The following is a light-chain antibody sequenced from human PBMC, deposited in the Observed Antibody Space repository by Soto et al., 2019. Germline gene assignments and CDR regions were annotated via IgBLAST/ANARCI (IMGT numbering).Light chain of an antibody. CDR2: DAS. J-gene: IGKJ4*01. CDR1: QSVGSY. V-gene: IGKV3-11*01. CDR3: HQRSNWPSLT. Sequence: EIGLIQSPATLSLSPGERATLSCRASQSVGSYLAWYQHKPGQAPRLLISDASNRATGIPARFSGSGSETDFTLTISSLEPEDSAVYYCHQRSNWPSLTFGGGTKVDIK.